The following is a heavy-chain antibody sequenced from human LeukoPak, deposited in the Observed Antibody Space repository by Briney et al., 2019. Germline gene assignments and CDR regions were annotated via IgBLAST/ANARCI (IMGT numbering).Heavy chain of an antibody. CDR3: ARGSMHIYHLYTDY. CDR2: ISGSGGST. V-gene: IGHV3-23*01. CDR1: GFTFSSYA. D-gene: IGHD3-16*02. Sequence: GGSLRLSCAVSGFTFSSYAMSWVRQAPGKGLEWVSAISGSGGSTYYADSVKGRFTISRDNAKNSLFLQLSSLRVEDTAVYYCARGSMHIYHLYTDYWGQGTLVTVSS. J-gene: IGHJ4*02.